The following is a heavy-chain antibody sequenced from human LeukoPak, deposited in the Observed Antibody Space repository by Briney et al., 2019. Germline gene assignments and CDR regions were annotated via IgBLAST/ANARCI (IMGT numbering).Heavy chain of an antibody. V-gene: IGHV3-30*18. J-gene: IGHJ4*02. CDR2: ISYDGSTK. Sequence: GGSLRLSCAASGFTFSSYGMHWVRQAPGKGLEWVADISYDGSTKYYADSVKGRFTISRDNSKNTLYLQMNSLRAEDTAVYYCAKAMLYDSSGYYFDYWGQGTLVTVSS. D-gene: IGHD3-22*01. CDR3: AKAMLYDSSGYYFDY. CDR1: GFTFSSYG.